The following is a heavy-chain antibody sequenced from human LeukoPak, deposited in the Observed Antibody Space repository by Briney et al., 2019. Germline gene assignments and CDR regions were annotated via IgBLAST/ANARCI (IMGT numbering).Heavy chain of an antibody. CDR3: AHQGQWLAVFDY. J-gene: IGHJ4*02. CDR2: IYYSGST. D-gene: IGHD6-19*01. CDR1: GGSISSGGYS. Sequence: PSETLSLTCAVSGGSISSGGYSWRWIRQPRGRGLEWIGYIYYSGSTYYNPSLKSRVTISVDTSKNQFSLKLSSVTAADTAVYYCAHQGQWLAVFDYWGQGTLVTVSS. V-gene: IGHV4-30-4*07.